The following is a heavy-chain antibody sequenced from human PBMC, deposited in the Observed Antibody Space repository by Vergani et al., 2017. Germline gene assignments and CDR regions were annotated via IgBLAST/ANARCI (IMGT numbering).Heavy chain of an antibody. Sequence: QVQLVESGGGVVQPGRSLRLSCAASGFTFSSYGMHWVRQAPGKGLEWVAVIWYDGSNKYYADSVKGRFTISRDNSKNTLYLQMNSLRAEDTAVYYCARDGGYCSSTSGYYYYMDVWGKXP. D-gene: IGHD2-2*01. CDR2: IWYDGSNK. CDR3: ARDGGYCSSTSGYYYYMDV. CDR1: GFTFSSYG. J-gene: IGHJ6*03. V-gene: IGHV3-33*01.